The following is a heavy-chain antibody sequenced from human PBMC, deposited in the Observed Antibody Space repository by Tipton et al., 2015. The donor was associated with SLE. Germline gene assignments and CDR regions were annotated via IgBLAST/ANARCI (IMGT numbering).Heavy chain of an antibody. J-gene: IGHJ4*02. D-gene: IGHD5-24*01. CDR2: IYHSGST. V-gene: IGHV4-38-2*01. Sequence: TLSLTCAVSGYSISSGYYWGWIRQPPGKGLGWIGSIYHSGSTYYNPSLKSRVTISVDTSKNQFSLKLSSVTAADTAVYYCAGRLEMATIDYWGQGTLVTVSS. CDR3: AGRLEMATIDY. CDR1: GYSISSGYY.